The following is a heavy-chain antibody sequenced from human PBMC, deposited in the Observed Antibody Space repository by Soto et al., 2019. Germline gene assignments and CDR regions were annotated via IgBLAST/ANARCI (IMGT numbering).Heavy chain of an antibody. V-gene: IGHV3-23*01. D-gene: IGHD3-10*01. J-gene: IGHJ3*02. Sequence: HPGGSPRLSCAASGFAFSSHPMSWVRQAPEKGLEWVAGISDGGDLTYNADSVRGRFTISRDNSRNTLYQQMNSLRAEDTAVYYCARRVIGSSRAFDIWGQGTMVTVSS. CDR3: ARRVIGSSRAFDI. CDR2: ISDGGDLT. CDR1: GFAFSSHP.